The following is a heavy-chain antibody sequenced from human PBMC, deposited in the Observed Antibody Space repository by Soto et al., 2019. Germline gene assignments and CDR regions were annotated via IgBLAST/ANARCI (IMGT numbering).Heavy chain of an antibody. D-gene: IGHD5-18*01. Sequence: SETQSLTCTVSGGSISNAAYSWSWIRQPPGKGLEWIGYIYPSGMPFYNPSLRSRVTISIDRSNDQFSLNLKSVTAADTAVYYCARERGGYGLFDSWGQGTLVT. J-gene: IGHJ4*02. V-gene: IGHV4-30-2*01. CDR3: ARERGGYGLFDS. CDR1: GGSISNAAYS. CDR2: IYPSGMP.